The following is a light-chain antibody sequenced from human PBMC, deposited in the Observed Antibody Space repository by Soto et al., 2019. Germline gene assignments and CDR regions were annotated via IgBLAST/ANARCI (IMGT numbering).Light chain of an antibody. Sequence: DIVMTQSPDSLAVSLGERATINCKSSQSVLYSSNNKNYLAWYQKKAGQPPKLLIYWASTRESGVPDRFSGSGSGTDFTLTISSLQAEDVAVYYCQQYYSTPPYTFGQVTKLEIK. J-gene: IGKJ2*01. CDR3: QQYYSTPPYT. V-gene: IGKV4-1*01. CDR1: QSVLYSSNNKNY. CDR2: WAS.